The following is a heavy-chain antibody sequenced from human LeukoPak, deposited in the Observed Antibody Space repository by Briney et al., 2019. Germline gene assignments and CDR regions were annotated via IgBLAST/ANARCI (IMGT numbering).Heavy chain of an antibody. CDR3: ARDGGNSPFDY. J-gene: IGHJ4*02. CDR1: GASIRNYY. Sequence: SETLSLTCTVSGASIRNYYWSWIRQPPGKGLEYIGYISSSGSSNYNPSLRSRVTISVHTSKNQFSLKLSSVTAADTAVYYCARDGGNSPFDYWGQGTLVTVSS. D-gene: IGHD4-23*01. CDR2: ISSSGSS. V-gene: IGHV4-4*09.